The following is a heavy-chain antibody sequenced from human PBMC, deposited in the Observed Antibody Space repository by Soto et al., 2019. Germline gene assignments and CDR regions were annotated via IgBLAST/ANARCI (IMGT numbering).Heavy chain of an antibody. D-gene: IGHD4-17*01. Sequence: EVQLLESGGGLVQPGGSLRLSCAASGFTFSSYAMSWVRQAPWKGLEWVSAISGSGGSTDYADSVKGRFTISRDNSKNTLYLQMNSLRAEDTAVYYCEKAPAYGDYLSYYYYMDVLGKGTTVTFSS. J-gene: IGHJ6*03. V-gene: IGHV3-23*01. CDR3: EKAPAYGDYLSYYYYMDV. CDR2: ISGSGGST. CDR1: GFTFSSYA.